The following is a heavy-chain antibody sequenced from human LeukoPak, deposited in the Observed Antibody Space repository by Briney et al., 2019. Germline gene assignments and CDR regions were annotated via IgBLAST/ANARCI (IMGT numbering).Heavy chain of an antibody. CDR3: ARISSSNWYNERGAFDV. J-gene: IGHJ3*01. D-gene: IGHD6-13*01. CDR2: VYYTGST. Sequence: PSETLSLTCTVSGGSISSYYWSWVRQPPGKGLEWIGFVYYTGSTNYSPSLKSRVAISVDTSKNQFSLKLRSVTAADTAVYYCARISSSNWYNERGAFDVWGQGTMVTVSS. CDR1: GGSISSYY. V-gene: IGHV4-59*01.